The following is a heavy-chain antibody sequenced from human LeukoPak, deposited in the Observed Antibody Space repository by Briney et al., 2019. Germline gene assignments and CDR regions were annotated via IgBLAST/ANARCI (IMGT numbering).Heavy chain of an antibody. CDR3: ARDLRALGDYFDY. J-gene: IGHJ4*02. CDR1: GYPFTGYY. V-gene: IGHV1-2*02. CDR2: INPDTGGT. D-gene: IGHD7-27*01. Sequence: PLASVKVSCKASGYPFTGYYLHWVRQAPGQGLEWMGWINPDTGGTNYAQKFQGRVTMTRDTSIGTAYMELSGLTSDDTATYYCARDLRALGDYFDYWGQGTLVTVSS.